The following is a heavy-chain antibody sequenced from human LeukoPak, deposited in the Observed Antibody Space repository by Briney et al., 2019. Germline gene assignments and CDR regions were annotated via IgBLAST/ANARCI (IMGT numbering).Heavy chain of an antibody. D-gene: IGHD2-2*01. CDR1: GVSISSYY. J-gene: IGHJ1*01. CDR3: ARGYQLLSYFQH. Sequence: PSETLSLTCTVSGVSISSYYWSWIRQPPGKGLEWIGYIYYSGSTNYNPSLKSRVTISVDTSKNQFSLKLSSVTAADTAVYYCARGYQLLSYFQHWGQGTLVTVSS. CDR2: IYYSGST. V-gene: IGHV4-59*08.